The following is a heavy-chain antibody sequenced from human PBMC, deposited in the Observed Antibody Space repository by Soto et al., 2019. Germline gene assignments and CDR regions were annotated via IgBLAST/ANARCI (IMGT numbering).Heavy chain of an antibody. CDR2: ISSSSSYI. CDR1: GFTFSSYS. CDR3: ARGEYQLLFPFDY. V-gene: IGHV3-21*01. D-gene: IGHD2-2*01. J-gene: IGHJ4*02. Sequence: VGSLRLSCAASGFTFSSYSMNWVRQAPGKGLEWVSSISSSSSYIYYADSVKGRFTISRDNAKNSLYLQMNSLRAEDTAVYYCARGEYQLLFPFDYWGQGTLVTVSS.